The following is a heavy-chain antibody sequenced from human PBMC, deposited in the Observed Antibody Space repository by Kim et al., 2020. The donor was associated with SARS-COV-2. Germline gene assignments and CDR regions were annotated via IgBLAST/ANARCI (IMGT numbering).Heavy chain of an antibody. D-gene: IGHD2-2*01. CDR3: VKEGAPAAKYGMDV. V-gene: IGHV3-23*01. Sequence: ADSVKGRFTISRDNSKNRLELQMNGLRAEDTAVYYCVKEGAPAAKYGMDVWGQGTTVTVSS. J-gene: IGHJ6*02.